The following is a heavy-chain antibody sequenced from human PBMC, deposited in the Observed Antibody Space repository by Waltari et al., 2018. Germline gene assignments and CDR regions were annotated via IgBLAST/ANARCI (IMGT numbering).Heavy chain of an antibody. J-gene: IGHJ4*02. CDR2: IYYSGSA. Sequence: QVQLQESGPGLVKPSETLSLTCTVSGGSISSHYWSWIRQPPGKGLEWIGYIYYSGSASYNPSLKSRVTMSVAAAKNQFSLKLSSVTAADTAVYYCARVAAREYYFDYWGQGTLVTVSA. D-gene: IGHD6-6*01. CDR1: GGSISSHY. V-gene: IGHV4-59*11. CDR3: ARVAAREYYFDY.